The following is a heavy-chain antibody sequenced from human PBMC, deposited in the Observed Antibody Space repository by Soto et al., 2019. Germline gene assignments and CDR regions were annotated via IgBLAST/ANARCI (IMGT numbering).Heavy chain of an antibody. CDR2: IYYSGST. V-gene: IGHV4-59*01. CDR1: GGSISSYY. CDR3: ASYRGYYDFWSGYYSYYFYY. J-gene: IGHJ4*02. Sequence: SETLSLTCTVSGGSISSYYWSWIRQPPGKGLEWIGYIYYSGSTNYNPSLKSRVTISVDTSKNQFSLKLSSVTAADTAVYYCASYRGYYDFWSGYYSYYFYYWGQGTLVTVSS. D-gene: IGHD3-3*01.